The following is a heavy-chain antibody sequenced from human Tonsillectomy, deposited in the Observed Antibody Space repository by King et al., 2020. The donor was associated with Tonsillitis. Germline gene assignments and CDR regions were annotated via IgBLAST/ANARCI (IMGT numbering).Heavy chain of an antibody. Sequence: VQLVESGGGVVQPGTSLRLSCAASRFIFSDYAMHWVRQAPGKGLQWVAVISYDGENTYYEDSVKGRFTISRDNSKNTLYLQMNSLTVEDTAVYYCTKSRSDYVEGGDYWGQGTLVTVSS. CDR2: ISYDGENT. D-gene: IGHD4-17*01. V-gene: IGHV3-30*18. CDR3: TKSRSDYVEGGDY. CDR1: RFIFSDYA. J-gene: IGHJ4*02.